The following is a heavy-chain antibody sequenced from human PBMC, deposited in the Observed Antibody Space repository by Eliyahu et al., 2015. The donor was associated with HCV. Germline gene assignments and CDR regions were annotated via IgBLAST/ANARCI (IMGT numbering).Heavy chain of an antibody. CDR1: GFTFSSNS. D-gene: IGHD3-3*01. CDR3: ASYYDFWTFDWYGLDV. Sequence: EVQLVESGGGLVKPGGSLRLXCAASGFTFSSNSXNWVXQAPGXGLEWXSXISSSSSYIYYXDSVKGRFTISRDNAKNSLYLQMNSLRAEDTAVYYCASYYDFWTFDWYGLDVWGQGTTVTVSS. CDR2: ISSSSSYI. J-gene: IGHJ6*02. V-gene: IGHV3-21*02.